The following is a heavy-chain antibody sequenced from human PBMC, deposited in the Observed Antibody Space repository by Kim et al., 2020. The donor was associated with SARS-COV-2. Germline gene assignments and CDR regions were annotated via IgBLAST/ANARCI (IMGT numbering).Heavy chain of an antibody. Sequence: GGSLRLSCAASGFTFSSYEMNWVRQAPGKGLEWVSYISSSGSTIYYADSVKGRFTISRDNAKNSLYLQMNSLRAEDTAFYYCARVGPLPAFDYWGQGTLVTVSS. CDR1: GFTFSSYE. V-gene: IGHV3-48*03. D-gene: IGHD1-26*01. CDR3: ARVGPLPAFDY. J-gene: IGHJ4*02. CDR2: ISSSGSTI.